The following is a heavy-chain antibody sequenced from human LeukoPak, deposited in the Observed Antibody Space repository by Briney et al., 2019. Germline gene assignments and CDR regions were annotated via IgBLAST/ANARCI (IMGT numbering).Heavy chain of an antibody. CDR3: ARDLDIVATTRNWFDP. D-gene: IGHD5-12*01. CDR2: INASGGST. Sequence: ASVKVSCKASGYTFTSYYMHWVRQAPGQGLEWMGIINASGGSTSYAQKFQGRVTMTRDTSTSTVYMELSSLRSEDTAVYYCARDLDIVATTRNWFDPWGQGTLVTVSS. CDR1: GYTFTSYY. V-gene: IGHV1-46*03. J-gene: IGHJ5*02.